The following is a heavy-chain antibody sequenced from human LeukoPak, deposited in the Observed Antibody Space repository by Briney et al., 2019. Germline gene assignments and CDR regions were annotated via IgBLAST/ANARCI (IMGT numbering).Heavy chain of an antibody. Sequence: PGGSLRLSCAASGFTFSSYGMSWVRQAPGKGLEWVANIKQDGSEKYYVDSVKGRFTISRDNAKNSLYLQMNSLRAEDTAVYYCASLYGDYSFFDYWGQGTLVTVSS. J-gene: IGHJ4*02. CDR1: GFTFSSYG. V-gene: IGHV3-7*02. CDR2: IKQDGSEK. CDR3: ASLYGDYSFFDY. D-gene: IGHD4-17*01.